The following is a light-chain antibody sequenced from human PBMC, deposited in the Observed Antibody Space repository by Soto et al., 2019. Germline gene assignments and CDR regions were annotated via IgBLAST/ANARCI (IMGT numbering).Light chain of an antibody. V-gene: IGKV3-20*01. Sequence: ELVLTQSPVTLSCSRGERATLSCRASQSVSSSYLAWYQQKPGQAPRLLIYGASSRATGIPDRFSGSGSGTDFTLTISRLEPEDFAVYYCQQYGSSPWTFGQGTKVDIK. CDR3: QQYGSSPWT. CDR1: QSVSSSY. CDR2: GAS. J-gene: IGKJ1*01.